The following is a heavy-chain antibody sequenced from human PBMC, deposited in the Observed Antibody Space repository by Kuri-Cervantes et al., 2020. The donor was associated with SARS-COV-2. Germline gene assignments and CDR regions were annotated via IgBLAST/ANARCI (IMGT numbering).Heavy chain of an antibody. CDR2: IIPILGTA. V-gene: IGHV1-69*04. J-gene: IGHJ4*02. D-gene: IGHD2-21*02. Sequence: SVKVSCKASGGTFSSYAISWVRQAPGQGLEWMGRIIPILGTANYAQKFKGRVTITADKSTRTAYMELSSLRSEDTAVYYCARTAKTGQLRDYWGQGTLVTVSS. CDR3: ARTAKTGQLRDY. CDR1: GGTFSSYA.